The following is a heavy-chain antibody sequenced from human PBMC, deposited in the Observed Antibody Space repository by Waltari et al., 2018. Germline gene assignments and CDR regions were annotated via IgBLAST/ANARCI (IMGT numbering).Heavy chain of an antibody. CDR3: ASTVEMATKRAFDI. V-gene: IGHV4-31*03. D-gene: IGHD5-12*01. J-gene: IGHJ3*02. CDR2: IYYSGST. Sequence: QVQLQESGPGLVKPSQTLSLTCTVSGGPISSGGYYWSWIRQHPGKGLEWIGYIYYSGSTYYNPSLKSRVTISVDTSKNQFSLKLSSVTAADTAVYYCASTVEMATKRAFDIWGQGTMVTVSS. CDR1: GGPISSGGYY.